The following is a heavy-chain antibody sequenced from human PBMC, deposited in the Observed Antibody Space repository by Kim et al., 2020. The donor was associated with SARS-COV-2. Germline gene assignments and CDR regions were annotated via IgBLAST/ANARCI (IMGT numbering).Heavy chain of an antibody. CDR2: ISSSSSYI. V-gene: IGHV3-21*01. D-gene: IGHD6-19*01. Sequence: GGSLRLSCAASGFTFSSYSMNWVRQAPGKGLEWVSSISSSSSYIYYADSVKGRFTISRDNAKNSLYLQMNSLRAEDTAVYYCAKTGSDWWRICDYWGQGTLVTVSS. CDR3: AKTGSDWWRICDY. CDR1: GFTFSSYS. J-gene: IGHJ4*02.